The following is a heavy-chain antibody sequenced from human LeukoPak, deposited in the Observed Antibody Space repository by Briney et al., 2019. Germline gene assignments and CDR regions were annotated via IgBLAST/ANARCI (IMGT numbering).Heavy chain of an antibody. V-gene: IGHV3-11*01. D-gene: IGHD1-26*01. CDR2: ISSSGSTI. J-gene: IGHJ6*02. CDR1: RFTFSDYH. CDR3: ARAVGAMVVFYYGMDV. Sequence: GGSLRLSCAASRFTFSDYHTSWIRQAPGKGLEWVSYISSSGSTIYYADSVKGRFTISRDNAKNSLYLQMNSLRAEDTAVYYCARAVGAMVVFYYGMDVWGQGTTVTVSS.